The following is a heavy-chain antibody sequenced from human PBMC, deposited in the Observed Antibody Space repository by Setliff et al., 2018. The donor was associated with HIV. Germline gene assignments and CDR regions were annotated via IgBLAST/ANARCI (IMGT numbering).Heavy chain of an antibody. D-gene: IGHD6-13*01. CDR2: IYYSGST. V-gene: IGHV4-31*03. J-gene: IGHJ5*02. Sequence: SETLSLTCTVSGGSISSGGYYWSWIRQHPGKGLEWIGYIYYSGSTNYKPSLKRRVTISADTSKNQFSLKLTSVTAADTAVYYCARGERYRSSWYEGDNGFDPWGQGTLVTVSS. CDR1: GGSISSGGYY. CDR3: ARGERYRSSWYEGDNGFDP.